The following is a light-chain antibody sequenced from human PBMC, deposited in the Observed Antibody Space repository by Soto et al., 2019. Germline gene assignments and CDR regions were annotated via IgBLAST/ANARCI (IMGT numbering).Light chain of an antibody. CDR2: EVT. V-gene: IGLV2-8*01. CDR1: SSDVGGYDY. CDR3: SSFVAGNNYWV. Sequence: QSALTQPPSASGSPGRSVTISCTGTSSDVGGYDYVSLFQQHPGKAPKLIIYEVTKRPSGVPDRFSASKSGNTASLTVSGLQAEDEADYYCSSFVAGNNYWVFGGGTKLTVL. J-gene: IGLJ3*02.